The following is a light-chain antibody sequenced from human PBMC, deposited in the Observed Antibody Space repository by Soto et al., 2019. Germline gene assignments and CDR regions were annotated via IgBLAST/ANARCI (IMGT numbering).Light chain of an antibody. J-gene: IGKJ1*01. CDR2: DAS. CDR3: LQHNAYPLT. V-gene: IGKV1-17*01. Sequence: DIQMTQSPSSLSASVGDRVTITCRASQAIRNDLVWYQQQPGRDPKRLIYDASSLQSGVPSRFSGSGSGTEFTLTISSLQPVDFATYYCLQHNAYPLTFGQGTKVEIK. CDR1: QAIRND.